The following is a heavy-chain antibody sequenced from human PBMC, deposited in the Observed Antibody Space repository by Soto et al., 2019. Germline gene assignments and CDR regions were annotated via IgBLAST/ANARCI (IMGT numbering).Heavy chain of an antibody. CDR1: GDTFTDYY. CDR2: VNPNSGVT. V-gene: IGHV1-2*04. CDR3: ARESGGATATLDYYYFYMDV. D-gene: IGHD5-12*01. Sequence: VQLVQSGAEVNKPGASVKVSCKASGDTFTDYYMHWVRQAPGQGLEWMGWVNPNSGVTKYAQKFRGWVTMTRDTSLRTVYMELSRLKSDDTAVYYCARESGGATATLDYYYFYMDVWGKGTTVTVSS. J-gene: IGHJ6*03.